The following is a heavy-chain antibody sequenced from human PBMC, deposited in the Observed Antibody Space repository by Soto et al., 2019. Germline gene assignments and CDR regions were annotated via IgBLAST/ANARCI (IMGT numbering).Heavy chain of an antibody. Sequence: LRLSWAFSGIPFSSYCMHLVLQAPGKGLEWVAVISYDGSNKYYADSVKGRFTISRDNSKNTLYLQMNSLRAEDTAVYYCANDDGQNFGYSYGFGRGQGTLVTVSS. CDR1: GIPFSSYC. CDR3: ANDDGQNFGYSYGFG. V-gene: IGHV3-30*18. CDR2: ISYDGSNK. D-gene: IGHD5-18*01. J-gene: IGHJ4*02.